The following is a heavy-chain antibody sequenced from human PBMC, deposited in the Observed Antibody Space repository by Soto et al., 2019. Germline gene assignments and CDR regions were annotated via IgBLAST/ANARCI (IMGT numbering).Heavy chain of an antibody. CDR1: GFTLSSYE. V-gene: IGHV3-30*18. CDR2: ISNDGSSQ. Sequence: PGGSLRLSCAASGFTLSSYEMHWVRQAPGKGLEWVAVISNDGSSQYYADSVKGRFTISRDNSKNTLYLQMNSLSTEDTTVYFCAKEVNLRVSGVYYSYGMDVWGLGIPVTVS. CDR3: AKEVNLRVSGVYYSYGMDV. J-gene: IGHJ6*02. D-gene: IGHD2-8*01.